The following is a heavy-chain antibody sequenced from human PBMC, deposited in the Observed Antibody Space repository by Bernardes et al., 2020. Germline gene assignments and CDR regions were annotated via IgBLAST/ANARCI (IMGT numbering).Heavy chain of an antibody. V-gene: IGHV4-34*01. D-gene: IGHD3-22*01. Sequence: ETLSLTCAVYGGSLSGYYWSWIRQPPGKGLEWIGEINHSGSTNYNPSLKSRVTISVDTSKNQFSLKLSSVTAADTAVYYCGGFDYYDSSGYRYWGQGTLVTVSS. J-gene: IGHJ4*02. CDR3: GGFDYYDSSGYRY. CDR2: INHSGST. CDR1: GGSLSGYY.